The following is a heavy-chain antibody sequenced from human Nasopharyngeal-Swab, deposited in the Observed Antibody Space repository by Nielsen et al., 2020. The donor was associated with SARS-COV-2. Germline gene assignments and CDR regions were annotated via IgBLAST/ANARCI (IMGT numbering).Heavy chain of an antibody. Sequence: SETLSLTCAVSGGSISSGGYSWSWIRQPPGKRLEWIGYIYYSGSTNYNPSLKSRVTISVDTSKNQFSLKLSSVTAADTAVYYCARGGLWFGEYPGWFDPWGQGTLVTVSS. CDR1: GGSISSGGYS. CDR2: IYYSGST. CDR3: ARGGLWFGEYPGWFDP. V-gene: IGHV4-61*08. D-gene: IGHD3-10*01. J-gene: IGHJ5*02.